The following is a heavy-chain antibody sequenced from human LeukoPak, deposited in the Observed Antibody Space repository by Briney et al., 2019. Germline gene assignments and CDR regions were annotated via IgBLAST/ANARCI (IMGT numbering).Heavy chain of an antibody. D-gene: IGHD6-19*01. Sequence: ASVKVSCKASGYTFTGYYMHWVRQAPGQGLEWMGWINPNSGGTNYAQKFQGRVTMTRDTSISTAYMELSRLRSDDTAVYYCARDRRGYSSGPFDYWGQGTLVTVSS. CDR1: GYTFTGYY. V-gene: IGHV1-2*02. J-gene: IGHJ4*02. CDR2: INPNSGGT. CDR3: ARDRRGYSSGPFDY.